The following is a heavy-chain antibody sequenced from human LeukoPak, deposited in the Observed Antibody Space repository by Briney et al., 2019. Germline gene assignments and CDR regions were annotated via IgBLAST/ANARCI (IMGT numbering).Heavy chain of an antibody. J-gene: IGHJ3*02. CDR2: IYPGDSDT. CDR1: GYSFTSYW. CDR3: ARQADTMIVVVSAFDI. Sequence: GESLKISCKGSGYSFTSYWIGWVRQMPGKGLEWMGIIYPGDSDTSYSPSFQGQVTISADKSISTAYLQWSSLKASDTAMYYCARQADTMIVVVSAFDIWGQGTMVTVSS. V-gene: IGHV5-51*01. D-gene: IGHD3-22*01.